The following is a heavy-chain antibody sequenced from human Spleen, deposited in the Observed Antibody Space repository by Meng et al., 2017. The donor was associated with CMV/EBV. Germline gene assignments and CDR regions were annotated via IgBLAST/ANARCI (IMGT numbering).Heavy chain of an antibody. CDR2: ITSYRNYI. CDR3: ARDQYYDFGRIPDLLY. Sequence: GGSLRLSCAASGFTFNSYSMSWVRQAPGKGLEWVSSITSYRNYIYYADSVKGRFTISRDNAKNSLYLQMNSLRAEDTAVYYCARDQYYDFGRIPDLLYWGQGTLVTVSS. CDR1: GFTFNSYS. V-gene: IGHV3-21*01. J-gene: IGHJ4*02. D-gene: IGHD3-3*01.